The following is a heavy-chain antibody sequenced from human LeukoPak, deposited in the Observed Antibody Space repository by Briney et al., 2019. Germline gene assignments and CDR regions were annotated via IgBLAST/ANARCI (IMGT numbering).Heavy chain of an antibody. J-gene: IGHJ4*02. Sequence: KASETLSLTCTVSGGSISSSSYYWGWIRQPPGKGLEWIGSIYYSASTYYNPSLKSRVTISVDTSKNQFSLKLSSVTAADTAVYYCARDLLIGWEPFDYWGQGTLVTVSS. CDR3: ARDLLIGWEPFDY. D-gene: IGHD1-26*01. CDR1: GGSISSSSYY. V-gene: IGHV4-39*07. CDR2: IYYSAST.